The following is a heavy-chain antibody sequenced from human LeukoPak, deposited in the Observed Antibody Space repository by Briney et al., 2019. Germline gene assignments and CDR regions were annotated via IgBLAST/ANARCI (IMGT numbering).Heavy chain of an antibody. CDR1: GGSISSGGYS. J-gene: IGHJ4*02. Sequence: SETLSLTCAVSGGSISSGGYSWSWIRQPPGKGLEWIGYIYHSGSTYYNPSLKSRVTISVDRSKNQFSLKLSSVTAADTAVYYCARVPSYDSSGYPKGYFDYWGQGTLVTVSS. CDR2: IYHSGST. V-gene: IGHV4-30-2*01. D-gene: IGHD3-22*01. CDR3: ARVPSYDSSGYPKGYFDY.